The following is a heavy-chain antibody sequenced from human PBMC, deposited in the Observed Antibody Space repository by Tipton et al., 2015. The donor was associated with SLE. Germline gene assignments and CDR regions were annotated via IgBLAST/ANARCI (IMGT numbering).Heavy chain of an antibody. Sequence: TLSLTCTVSGGSISRGPYYWNWIRQPAGKALEWIGRIYTSGSTYYNPSLKSRVAISIDTSKNQFSLNLTSVTAADTAVYCCARVVRLLGAAGHFDTWGQGALVTVSS. J-gene: IGHJ4*02. CDR1: GGSISRGPYY. V-gene: IGHV4-61*02. CDR3: ARVVRLLGAAGHFDT. CDR2: IYTSGST. D-gene: IGHD6-13*01.